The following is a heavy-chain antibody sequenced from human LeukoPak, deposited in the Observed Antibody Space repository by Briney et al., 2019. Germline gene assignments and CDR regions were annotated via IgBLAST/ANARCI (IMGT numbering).Heavy chain of an antibody. J-gene: IGHJ4*02. V-gene: IGHV4-34*01. D-gene: IGHD3-10*01. CDR1: GGSSSGYY. Sequence: SETLSLTCAVYGGSSSGYYWSWIRQPPGKGLEWIGEINHSGSTNYNPSLKSRVTISVDTSKNQFSLKLSSVTAADTAVYYCAVHYYGSGSYQGYWGQGTLVTVSS. CDR2: INHSGST. CDR3: AVHYYGSGSYQGY.